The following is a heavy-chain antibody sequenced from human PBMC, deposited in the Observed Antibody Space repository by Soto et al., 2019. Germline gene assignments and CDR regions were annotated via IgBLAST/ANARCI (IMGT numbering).Heavy chain of an antibody. D-gene: IGHD4-17*01. CDR1: GYTFTSYA. J-gene: IGHJ4*02. V-gene: IGHV1-3*01. CDR3: ARVLLSYGDYGY. Sequence: ASVKVSCKASGYTFTSYAMHWVRQAPGQRLEWMGWINAGNGNTKYSQKFQGRVTITRDTSASTAYMELSSLRSEDTAVYYCARVLLSYGDYGYWGQGTLVTVSS. CDR2: INAGNGNT.